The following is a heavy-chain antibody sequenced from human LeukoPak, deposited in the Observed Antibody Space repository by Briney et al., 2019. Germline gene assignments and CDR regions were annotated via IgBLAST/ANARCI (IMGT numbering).Heavy chain of an antibody. J-gene: IGHJ5*02. V-gene: IGHV1-18*04. D-gene: IGHD4-23*01. CDR1: GYTFTGYY. CDR3: ARAEYDYGGNFVT. CDR2: ISAYNGNT. Sequence: ASVKVSCKASGYTFTGYYMHWVRQAPGQGLEWMGWISAYNGNTNYAQKLQGRVTMTTDTSTSTAYMELRSLRSDDTAVYYCARAEYDYGGNFVTWGQGTLVTVSS.